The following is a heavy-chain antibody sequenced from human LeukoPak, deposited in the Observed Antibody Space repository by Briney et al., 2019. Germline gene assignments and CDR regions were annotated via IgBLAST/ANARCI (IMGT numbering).Heavy chain of an antibody. Sequence: GGSLRLSCAASGFTFSRFWMTWVRQAPGKGLEWVANIKQDGSAKYYVDSVKGRFTISRDNAKNSLFLQMNSLRAEDTAVYYCARGPAAGNLLGYWGQGALVTVSS. D-gene: IGHD6-19*01. J-gene: IGHJ4*02. V-gene: IGHV3-7*01. CDR2: IKQDGSAK. CDR1: GFTFSRFW. CDR3: ARGPAAGNLLGY.